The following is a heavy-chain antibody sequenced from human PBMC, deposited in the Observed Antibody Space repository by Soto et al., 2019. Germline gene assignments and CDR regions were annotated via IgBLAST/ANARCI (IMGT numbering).Heavy chain of an antibody. CDR3: ARDGACGGDCYAWIG. D-gene: IGHD2-21*02. V-gene: IGHV1-69*13. J-gene: IGHJ4*02. CDR1: GGTFSSYA. CDR2: IIPIFGTA. Sequence: ASVKVSCKASGGTFSSYAISWVRQAPGQGLEWMGGIIPIFGTANYAQKFQGRVTITADESTSTAYKELSSLRSEDTAVYYCARDGACGGDCYAWIGWGQGTLVTVSS.